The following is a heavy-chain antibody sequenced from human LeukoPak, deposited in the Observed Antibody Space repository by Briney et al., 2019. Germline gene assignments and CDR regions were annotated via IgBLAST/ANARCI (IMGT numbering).Heavy chain of an antibody. V-gene: IGHV3-49*04. J-gene: IGHJ4*02. CDR2: IRSKAYGGTT. Sequence: GGSLRLSCAASGFTFGDYAMSWVRQAPGKGLEWVGFIRSKAYGGTTEYAASVEGRFTISRDDSKSIAYLQMNSLKTEDTAVYYCTRLRPYYYDSSGSFDYWGQGTLVTVSS. D-gene: IGHD3-22*01. CDR1: GFTFGDYA. CDR3: TRLRPYYYDSSGSFDY.